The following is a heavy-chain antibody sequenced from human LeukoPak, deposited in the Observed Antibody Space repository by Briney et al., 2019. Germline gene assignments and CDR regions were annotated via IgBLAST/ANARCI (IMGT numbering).Heavy chain of an antibody. V-gene: IGHV1-3*01. CDR2: IDAGNGNT. D-gene: IGHD2-2*01. J-gene: IGHJ4*02. CDR1: GYTFTSYG. CDR3: ARGSTSDWPLDH. Sequence: SVKVSCKASGYTFTSYGISWVRQAPGQRLEWVGWIDAGNGNTRYSQKFQGRVTITRDTSTNTAYIELRSLRSEDTAMYYCARGSTSDWPLDHWGQETLLTISS.